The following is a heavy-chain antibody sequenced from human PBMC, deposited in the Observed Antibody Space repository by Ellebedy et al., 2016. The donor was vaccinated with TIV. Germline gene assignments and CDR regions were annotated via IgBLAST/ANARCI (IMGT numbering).Heavy chain of an antibody. CDR3: ARRSSSNVMDV. V-gene: IGHV6-1*01. D-gene: IGHD6-13*01. CDR2: TYYRSKWYN. Sequence: MPSETLSLTCAISGDSVSSNSAGWNWIRQSPSRGLEWLGRTYYRSKWYNDYAVSVKSRITINPDTSKNQFSLQLNSVTPEDTAVYYCARRSSSNVMDVWGQGTTVTVSS. J-gene: IGHJ6*02. CDR1: GDSVSSNSAG.